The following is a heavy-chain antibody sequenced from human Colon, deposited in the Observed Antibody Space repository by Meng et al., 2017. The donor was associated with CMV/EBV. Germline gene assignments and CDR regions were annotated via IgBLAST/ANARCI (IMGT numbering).Heavy chain of an antibody. D-gene: IGHD3-10*01. CDR1: GFTFNTYP. CDR3: ARVVSGDFDY. Sequence: EGQRLEFGGGLVQSGGSLGLSCVASGFTFNTYPMHWVRQAPGKGLEHVSGISANGDNTPYASSVKDRFIVSRDNLKNTLYLQMGSLRPDDTGVYYCARVVSGDFDYWGQGTLVTVSS. J-gene: IGHJ4*02. V-gene: IGHV3-64*01. CDR2: ISANGDNT.